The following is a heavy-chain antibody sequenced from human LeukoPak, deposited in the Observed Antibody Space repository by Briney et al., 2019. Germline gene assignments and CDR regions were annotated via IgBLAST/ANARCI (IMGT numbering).Heavy chain of an antibody. J-gene: IGHJ1*01. D-gene: IGHD3-22*01. V-gene: IGHV3-64*01. CDR2: ISSNGGST. Sequence: GGSLRLSCAASGFTFSSYAMHWVRQAPGKGLEYVSAISSNGGSTYYANSVKGRFTISRDNSKNTLYLQMGSLRAEDMAVYYCARGPAGDYYDSSGYSEPKYFQHWGQGTLVTVSS. CDR3: ARGPAGDYYDSSGYSEPKYFQH. CDR1: GFTFSSYA.